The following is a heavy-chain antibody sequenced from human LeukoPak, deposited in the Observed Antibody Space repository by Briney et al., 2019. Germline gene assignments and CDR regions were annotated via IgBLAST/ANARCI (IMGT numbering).Heavy chain of an antibody. Sequence: QTLTLTCTFSGFSLSTSGMRVSWIRQPPGKALEWLARIDWDDDKFYSTSLKTRLTISKDTSKNQVVLTMTNMDPVDTATYYCARMGVATFDYWGQGTLVTVSS. CDR2: IDWDDDK. J-gene: IGHJ4*02. V-gene: IGHV2-70*04. CDR1: GFSLSTSGMR. CDR3: ARMGVATFDY. D-gene: IGHD1-1*01.